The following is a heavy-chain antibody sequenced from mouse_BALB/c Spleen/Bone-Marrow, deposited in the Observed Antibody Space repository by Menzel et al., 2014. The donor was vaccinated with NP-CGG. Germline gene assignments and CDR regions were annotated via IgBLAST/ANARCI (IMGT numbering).Heavy chain of an antibody. Sequence: EVKLMESGGGLVKPGGSLKLSCAASGFTFSSYAMSWVRQTPEKRLEWVATISSGGSYTYYPDSVKGRFTISRDNAKKTLYLQMSSLRSENTAMYYCARHITTVVAGFWGQGTTLTVSS. V-gene: IGHV5-9-3*01. D-gene: IGHD1-1*01. CDR1: GFTFSSYA. CDR2: ISSGGSYT. CDR3: ARHITTVVAGF. J-gene: IGHJ2*01.